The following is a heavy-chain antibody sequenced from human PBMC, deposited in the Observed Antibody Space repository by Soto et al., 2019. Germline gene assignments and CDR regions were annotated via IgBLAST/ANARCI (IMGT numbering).Heavy chain of an antibody. CDR2: IIPIFGTA. CDR1: GGTFSSYA. CDR3: AGAHCGGDCSSNWFDP. Sequence: QVQLVQSGAEVKKPGSSVKVSCKASGGTFSSYAISWVRQAPGQGLEWMGGIIPIFGTANYAQKFQGRVTITEDESTSTAYMELSSLRSEVTAVYYCAGAHCGGDCSSNWFDPWGQGTLVTVSS. J-gene: IGHJ5*02. D-gene: IGHD2-21*02. V-gene: IGHV1-69*12.